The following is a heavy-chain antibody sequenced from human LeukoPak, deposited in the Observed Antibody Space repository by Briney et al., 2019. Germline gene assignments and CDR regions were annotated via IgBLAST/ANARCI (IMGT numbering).Heavy chain of an antibody. J-gene: IGHJ4*02. D-gene: IGHD2-8*01. Sequence: EASVNVSCKASGYTFTGYYMHWVRQATGQGLEWMGWMNPNSGNTGYAQKFQGRVTMTRNTSISTAYMELSSLRSEDTAVYYCARGPNGFDWGQGTLVTVSS. V-gene: IGHV1-8*02. CDR2: MNPNSGNT. CDR3: ARGPNGFD. CDR1: GYTFTGYY.